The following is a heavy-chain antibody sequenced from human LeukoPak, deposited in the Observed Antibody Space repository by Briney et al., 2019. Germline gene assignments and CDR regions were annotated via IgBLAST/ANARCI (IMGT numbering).Heavy chain of an antibody. J-gene: IGHJ5*02. D-gene: IGHD3-22*01. CDR2: IYPSGGGT. CDR1: GYTFTSYY. V-gene: IGHV1-46*01. Sequence: ASVKVSCKASGYTFTSYYMHWVRQAPGHGLVWMGIIYPSGGGTSYAQKFQGRVTMTRDTSTSTLYMERSSLTSEDTAVYYCARAYSGYSIDLWGQGTLVTVSS. CDR3: ARAYSGYSIDL.